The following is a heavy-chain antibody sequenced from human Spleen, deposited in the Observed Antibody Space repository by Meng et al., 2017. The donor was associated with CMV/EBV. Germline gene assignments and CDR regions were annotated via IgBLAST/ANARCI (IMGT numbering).Heavy chain of an antibody. J-gene: IGHJ4*02. Sequence: GESLKISCAASGFTFSSYSMNWVRQAPGKGLEWVSSISSSSSYIYYADSVKGRFTISRDNAKNSLYLQMNSLRAEDTAVYYCARGKGGITIFGVVPTELDYWGQGTLVTVSS. CDR2: ISSSSSYI. CDR3: ARGKGGITIFGVVPTELDY. CDR1: GFTFSSYS. V-gene: IGHV3-21*01. D-gene: IGHD3-3*01.